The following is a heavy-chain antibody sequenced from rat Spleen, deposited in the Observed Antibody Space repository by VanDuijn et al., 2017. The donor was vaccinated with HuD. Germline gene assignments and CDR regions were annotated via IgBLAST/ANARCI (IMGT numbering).Heavy chain of an antibody. Sequence: QVQLKESGPGLVQPSQTLSLTCTVSGFSLSSYGVIWVRQPPGKGLEWMGGIWGDGSTNYNSALKYRLNISRDTSKSQVFLKMNSLQTEDTATYYCARADIGAIYTDGIWGQGVMVTVSS. J-gene: IGHJ2*01. CDR1: GFSLSSYG. D-gene: IGHD1-2*01. V-gene: IGHV2-13*01. CDR2: IWGDGST. CDR3: ARADIGAIYTDGI.